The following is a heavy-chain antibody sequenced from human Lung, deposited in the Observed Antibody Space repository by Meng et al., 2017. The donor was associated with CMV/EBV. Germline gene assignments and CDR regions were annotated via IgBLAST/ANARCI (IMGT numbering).Heavy chain of an antibody. CDR1: GGSISSSSYY. V-gene: IGHV4-39*07. CDR3: ARSFTYDSTSSGGYFDL. CDR2: MHYSGIT. Sequence: QVQLHVSGRGLGKPSWGLCLACTDSGGSISSSSYYWGWRRQPPGKGLEWIGSMHYSGITHYNPSLKTRVTILIDTSKDQFSLNLESLTAADTAMYYCARSFTYDSTSSGGYFDLWGQGSLVTVSS. D-gene: IGHD6-6*01. J-gene: IGHJ4*02.